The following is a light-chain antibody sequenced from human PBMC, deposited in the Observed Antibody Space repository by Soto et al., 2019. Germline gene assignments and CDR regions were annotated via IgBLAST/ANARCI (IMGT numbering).Light chain of an antibody. CDR3: HQYRT. Sequence: EIVMTQSPATLSVSPGERATLSCRASQSVSSNLAWYQQKPGQAPRLLIYAASTRATGIPARFSGSGSGTEFTLTISSLQSEDFEVYYCHQYRTFGQGTKVEIK. J-gene: IGKJ1*01. CDR2: AAS. CDR1: QSVSSN. V-gene: IGKV3-15*01.